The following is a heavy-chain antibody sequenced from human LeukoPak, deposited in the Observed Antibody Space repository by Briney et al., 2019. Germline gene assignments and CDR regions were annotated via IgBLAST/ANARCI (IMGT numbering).Heavy chain of an antibody. D-gene: IGHD3-10*02. V-gene: IGHV3-11*04. J-gene: IGHJ6*04. CDR2: ISRSGSTK. CDR3: AELGITMIGGV. CDR1: GFTFGDYN. Sequence: GGSLRLSCAASGFTFGDYNMRWIRQAPGKGLEWVSSISRSGSTKYYADSVKGRFTISRDNAKNSLFLQMNSLRAEDTAVYYCAELGITMIGGVWGKGTTVTISS.